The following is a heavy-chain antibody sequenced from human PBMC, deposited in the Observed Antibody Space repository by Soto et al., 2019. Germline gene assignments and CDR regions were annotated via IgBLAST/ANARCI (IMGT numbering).Heavy chain of an antibody. D-gene: IGHD4-17*01. J-gene: IGHJ3*02. CDR1: GYTFTSYG. V-gene: IGHV1-18*01. CDR2: ISAYNGNT. Sequence: ASVKVSCKASGYTFTSYGISWVRQAPGQGLEWMGWISAYNGNTNYAQKLQGRVTMTTDTSTSTAYMELRSLRSDDTAVYYCASVSYQSLGTVTNAYAFDIWGQGTMVTVSS. CDR3: ASVSYQSLGTVTNAYAFDI.